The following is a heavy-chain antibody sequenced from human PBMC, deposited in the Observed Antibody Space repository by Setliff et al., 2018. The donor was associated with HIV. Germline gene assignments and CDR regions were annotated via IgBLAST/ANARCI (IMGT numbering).Heavy chain of an antibody. V-gene: IGHV4-38-2*02. J-gene: IGHJ4*02. Sequence: SETLSLTCTVSGSFINSDYWGWIRQPPGKGLEWIGSIYHSATTYYNPSLWGRVTISIDTSKNQFSLKLSSVTAADTTVYYCARVSYTSGWYIDYWGQGTLVTVSS. CDR3: ARVSYTSGWYIDY. D-gene: IGHD6-19*01. CDR2: IYHSATT. CDR1: GSFINSDY.